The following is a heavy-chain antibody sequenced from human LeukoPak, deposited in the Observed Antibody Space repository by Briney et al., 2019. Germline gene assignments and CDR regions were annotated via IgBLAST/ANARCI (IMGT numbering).Heavy chain of an antibody. V-gene: IGHV4-61*01. CDR1: GGSVSSGSHY. D-gene: IGHD3-22*01. J-gene: IGHJ3*02. Sequence: SVTLSLTCTVSGGSVSSGSHYWSWVRQPPGKGLEWIGYIYYSGSTNYNPSLKSRVTISVDTSKNQFSLKLSSVTAADTAVYYCARFGYDSSGYSAFDIWGQGTMVTVSS. CDR3: ARFGYDSSGYSAFDI. CDR2: IYYSGST.